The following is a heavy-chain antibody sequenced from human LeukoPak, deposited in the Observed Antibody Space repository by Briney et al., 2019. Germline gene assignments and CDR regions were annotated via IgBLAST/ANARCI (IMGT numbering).Heavy chain of an antibody. CDR1: GYTFTGYY. Sequence: ASVKVSCKASGYTFTGYYMHWVRQAPGQGLEWMGWINPNSGGTNYAQKFRGRVTMTRDTSISTAYMELSRLRSDDTAVYYCARGTWYSYSSGWYGFDYWGQGTLVTVSS. D-gene: IGHD6-19*01. V-gene: IGHV1-2*02. CDR2: INPNSGGT. J-gene: IGHJ4*02. CDR3: ARGTWYSYSSGWYGFDY.